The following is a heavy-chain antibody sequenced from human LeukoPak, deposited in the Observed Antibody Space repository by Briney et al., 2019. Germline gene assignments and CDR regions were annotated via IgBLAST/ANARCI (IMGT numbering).Heavy chain of an antibody. D-gene: IGHD3-3*01. J-gene: IGHJ5*02. Sequence: SPSETLSLTCTVSGGSISSSSYYWGWIRQPPGKGLEWIGEINHSGSTNYNPSLKSRVTISVDTSKNQFSLKLSSVTAADTAVYYCARRGGVVIRYWFDTWGQGTLVTVSS. CDR3: ARRGGVVIRYWFDT. CDR2: INHSGST. V-gene: IGHV4-39*07. CDR1: GGSISSSSYY.